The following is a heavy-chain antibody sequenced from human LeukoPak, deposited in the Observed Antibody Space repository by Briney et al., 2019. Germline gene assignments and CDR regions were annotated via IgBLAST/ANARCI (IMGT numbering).Heavy chain of an antibody. V-gene: IGHV3-23*01. CDR2: ISGSGDST. CDR3: TKRAVAGTGRGFDI. Sequence: GGSLRLSCAASGFTFSSYAMNWVRQAPGKGLEWVSLISGSGDSTDYADSVKGRFTISRDNSKNTLYLQINSLRADDTAVYYCTKRAVAGTGRGFDIWGQGTLVTVSS. CDR1: GFTFSSYA. D-gene: IGHD6-19*01. J-gene: IGHJ3*02.